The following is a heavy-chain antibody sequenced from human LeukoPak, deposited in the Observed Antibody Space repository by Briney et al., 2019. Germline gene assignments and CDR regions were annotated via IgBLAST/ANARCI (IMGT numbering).Heavy chain of an antibody. CDR1: GYTFTGYY. V-gene: IGHV1-2*02. CDR2: INPNSGGT. Sequence: GASVKVSCKASGYTFTGYYMHWVRQAPGQGLEWMGWINPNSGGTNYAQKFQGRVTMTRDKSIRTAYMELSGLTSDDTAVYYCARNIWFGESADAFDIWGQGTMVTVSS. D-gene: IGHD3-10*01. J-gene: IGHJ3*02. CDR3: ARNIWFGESADAFDI.